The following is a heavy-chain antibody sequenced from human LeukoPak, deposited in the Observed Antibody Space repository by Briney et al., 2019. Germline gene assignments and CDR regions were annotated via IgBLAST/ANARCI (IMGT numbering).Heavy chain of an antibody. D-gene: IGHD3-16*01. J-gene: IGHJ4*02. CDR1: DYSISSGYF. Sequence: SETLSLTCTVSDYSISSGYFWGWIRQPPGKGLEWIGSIYHSGTTYYNPSLKSRVTISVDTSKNQFSLKLSSVTAADTAVYYCARGNYDYVWGGIDYWGQGTLVTVSS. CDR3: ARGNYDYVWGGIDY. V-gene: IGHV4-38-2*02. CDR2: IYHSGTT.